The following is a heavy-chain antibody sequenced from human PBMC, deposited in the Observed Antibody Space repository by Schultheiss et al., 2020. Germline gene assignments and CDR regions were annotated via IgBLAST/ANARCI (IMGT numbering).Heavy chain of an antibody. Sequence: GGSLRLSCSASGFTFSSYAMHWVRQAPGKGLEWVAVISYDGSNKYYADSVKGRFTISRDNSKNTLYLQMNSLRAEDTAVYYCAKAYDSSGYYLWGAFDIWGQGTMVTVSS. V-gene: IGHV3-30*04. CDR3: AKAYDSSGYYLWGAFDI. CDR1: GFTFSSYA. J-gene: IGHJ3*02. D-gene: IGHD3-22*01. CDR2: ISYDGSNK.